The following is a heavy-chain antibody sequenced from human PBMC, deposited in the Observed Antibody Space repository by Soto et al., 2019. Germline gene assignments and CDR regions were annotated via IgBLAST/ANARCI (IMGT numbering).Heavy chain of an antibody. V-gene: IGHV4-30-4*01. CDR2: IYYSGST. J-gene: IGHJ5*02. CDR3: ARVNYDILTGYYWFDP. D-gene: IGHD3-9*01. Sequence: SETLSLTCTVSGGSISSGDYYWSWIRQPPGKGLEWIGYIYYSGSTYYNPSLKSRVTISVDTSKNQFPLKLSSVTAADTAVYYCARVNYDILTGYYWFDPWGQGTLVTVSS. CDR1: GGSISSGDYY.